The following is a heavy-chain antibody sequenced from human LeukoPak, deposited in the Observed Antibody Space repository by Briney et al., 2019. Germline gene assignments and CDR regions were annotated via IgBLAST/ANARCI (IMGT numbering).Heavy chain of an antibody. V-gene: IGHV3-21*04. J-gene: IGHJ4*02. CDR1: AFSLNAYN. D-gene: IGHD1-26*01. Sequence: PGGSLRLSCAASAFSLNAYNMNWVRQAPGKGLEWVSSISYTGTYIYYADSVKGRFTISRDNAQNSLYLQMNSLRAEDTAIYYCVRDRGSYRPIDYWGQGTLVTVSS. CDR2: ISYTGTYI. CDR3: VRDRGSYRPIDY.